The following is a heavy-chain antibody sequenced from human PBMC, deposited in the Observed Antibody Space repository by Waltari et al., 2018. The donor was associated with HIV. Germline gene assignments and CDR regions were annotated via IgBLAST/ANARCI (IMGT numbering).Heavy chain of an antibody. V-gene: IGHV3-74*01. Sequence: LVQSGGGLVQPGGSLRLSCAASGFSFSDYWMHWVRQSPWKGLQWVPRINSDGGDATYADSRKGRFTVSRDNAKNTLFLEMSSLRVEDTAVYYCARDDYDFWSGPRRDKNYGMDVWGQGTAVTVSS. J-gene: IGHJ6*02. CDR2: INSDGGDA. CDR3: ARDDYDFWSGPRRDKNYGMDV. CDR1: GFSFSDYW. D-gene: IGHD3-3*01.